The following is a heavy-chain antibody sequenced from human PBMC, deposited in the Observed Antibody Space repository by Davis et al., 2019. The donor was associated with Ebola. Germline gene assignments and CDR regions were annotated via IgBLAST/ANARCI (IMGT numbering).Heavy chain of an antibody. V-gene: IGHV1-8*01. J-gene: IGHJ5*02. CDR3: ARTKSHRWGTISSWFDP. D-gene: IGHD2-8*01. CDR2: MNPNSGNT. CDR1: GYSFTNYD. Sequence: AASVKVSCKASGYSFTNYDIQWVRQAAGQGLEWMGWMNPNSGNTGYAQKFQGRVTVTRNTSISTAYMELSSLTADDTAVYYCARTKSHRWGTISSWFDPWGQGTLVTVSS.